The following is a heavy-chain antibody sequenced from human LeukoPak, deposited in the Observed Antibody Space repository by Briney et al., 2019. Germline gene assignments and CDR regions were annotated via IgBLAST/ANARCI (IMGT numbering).Heavy chain of an antibody. Sequence: PGGSLRLSCAASGITFSSHSHAMSWVRQAPGKGLEWVSSVSGGGSTTYYADSVKGRFAISRDNSRNTLYLQMNYLRAEDTAVFYCAKILGGIVGATTASFDIWGQGTMVSVSS. V-gene: IGHV3-23*01. CDR3: AKILGGIVGATTASFDI. J-gene: IGHJ3*02. CDR1: GITFSSHSHA. D-gene: IGHD1-26*01. CDR2: VSGGGSTT.